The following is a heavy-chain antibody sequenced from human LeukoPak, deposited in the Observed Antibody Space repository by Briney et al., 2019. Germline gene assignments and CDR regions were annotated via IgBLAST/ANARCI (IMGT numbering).Heavy chain of an antibody. J-gene: IGHJ3*02. D-gene: IGHD1-14*01. Sequence: GRSLRLSCAASGFFFSGYEMHWLRQPPGKGLEWVASTSSHGRNKYYADSVKGRFTISRDDSESTLYVQMSSLRTEDTAVYYCAREEGPPESGGFDMWGQGTMVTVSS. CDR2: TSSHGRNK. V-gene: IGHV3-30*03. CDR1: GFFFSGYE. CDR3: AREEGPPESGGFDM.